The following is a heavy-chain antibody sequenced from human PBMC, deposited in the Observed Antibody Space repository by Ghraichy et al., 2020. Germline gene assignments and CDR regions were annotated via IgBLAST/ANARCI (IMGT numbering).Heavy chain of an antibody. CDR3: AKNVEVATIIRFGFDY. Sequence: GGSLRLSCAASGFTFSSYAMTWVRQVPGKGLEWVSTISGSGGTTYYADSVKGRFTISRDTSKNTLYLQMNSLRVEDTAIYYCAKNVEVATIIRFGFDYWGQGALVTVSS. CDR1: GFTFSSYA. V-gene: IGHV3-23*01. CDR2: ISGSGGTT. D-gene: IGHD5-24*01. J-gene: IGHJ4*02.